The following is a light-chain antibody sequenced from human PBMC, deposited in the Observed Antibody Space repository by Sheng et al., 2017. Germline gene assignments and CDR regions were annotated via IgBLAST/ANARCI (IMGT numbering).Light chain of an antibody. CDR3: SSYTSSRSLL. J-gene: IGLJ2*01. CDR2: DVS. Sequence: QSALTQPASVSGSPGQSITISCTGTSSDIGAYTYVSWYQQHPGKAPKLMIYDVSSRPSGVSNRFSGSKSGNTASLIIYGLQAEDEADYYCSSYTSSRSLLFGGGTTLTVL. V-gene: IGLV2-14*03. CDR1: SSDIGAYTY.